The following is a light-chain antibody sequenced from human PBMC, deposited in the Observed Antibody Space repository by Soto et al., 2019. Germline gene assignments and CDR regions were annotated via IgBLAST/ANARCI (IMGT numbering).Light chain of an antibody. CDR1: QSLSSNH. CDR3: QQYGTSPRT. V-gene: IGKV3-20*01. Sequence: EIVMTQSPGTLSLSPGERATLSRRASQSLSSNHLAWYQQKPGQAPSILIYGAPSRATGIPDRFSGSGSGTDFTLTISRLEPEDFAVYYCQQYGTSPRTFGPGTQLEIK. J-gene: IGKJ2*01. CDR2: GAP.